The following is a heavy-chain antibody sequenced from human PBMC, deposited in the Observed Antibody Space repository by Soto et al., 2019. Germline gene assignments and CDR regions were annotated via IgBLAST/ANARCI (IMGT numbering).Heavy chain of an antibody. D-gene: IGHD2-2*01. V-gene: IGHV1-18*04. Sequence: VASVKVSCKASGYTFTSYGISWVRQAPGQGLEWMGWISAYNGNTNYAQKLQGRVTMTTDTSTSTAYMELRSLRSDDTAAYYCARRSTTPLPLYGMAVWGRGTTVTVSS. CDR2: ISAYNGNT. J-gene: IGHJ6*02. CDR1: GYTFTSYG. CDR3: ARRSTTPLPLYGMAV.